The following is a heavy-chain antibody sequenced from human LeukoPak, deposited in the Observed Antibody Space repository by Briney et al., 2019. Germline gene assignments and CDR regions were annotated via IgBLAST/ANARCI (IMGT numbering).Heavy chain of an antibody. V-gene: IGHV3-74*01. CDR1: GNYW. D-gene: IGHD2/OR15-2a*01. CDR3: VSFYETY. CDR2: INSDGSWI. Sequence: GGSLRLSCAASGNYWMHWVRQVPGKGLVWVSHINSDGSWISYADSVKGRFTISKDNAKNTVYLQMNSLRAEDAAVYYCVSFYETYWGRGTLVTVSS. J-gene: IGHJ4*02.